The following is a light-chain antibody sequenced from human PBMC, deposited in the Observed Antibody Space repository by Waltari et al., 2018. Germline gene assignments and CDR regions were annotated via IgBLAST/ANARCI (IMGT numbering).Light chain of an antibody. CDR3: FQDYNYPRT. J-gene: IGKJ1*01. CDR1: QGIRDE. V-gene: IGKV1-6*01. CDR2: AAS. Sequence: AIQMTQSPTSLSASVGDRVTITCRASQGIRDELGWFQQKPGKAPKLLICAASILESGDPLRFSGSGSGTDFTLTITSLQPEDFATYYCFQDYNYPRTFGQGTKVE.